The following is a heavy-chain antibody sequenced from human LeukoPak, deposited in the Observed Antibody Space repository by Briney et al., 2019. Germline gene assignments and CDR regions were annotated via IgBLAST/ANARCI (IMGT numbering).Heavy chain of an antibody. CDR2: ISYDGSNK. V-gene: IGHV3-30*04. D-gene: IGHD2-21*01. CDR1: GFTFSSYA. CDR3: AKVSSGIPYSVDY. J-gene: IGHJ4*02. Sequence: QAGGSLRLSCAASGFTFSSYAMHWVRQAPGKGLEWVAVISYDGSNKYYADSVKGRFTISRDNSKNTLYLQMNSLRAEDTAVYYCAKVSSGIPYSVDYWGQGTLVTVSS.